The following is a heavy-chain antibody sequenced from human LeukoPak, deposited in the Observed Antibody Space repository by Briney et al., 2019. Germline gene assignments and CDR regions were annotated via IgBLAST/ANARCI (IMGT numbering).Heavy chain of an antibody. Sequence: ASVKVSCKASGYTFTSYDINWVRQATGQGLEWMGGMNPNSGNTGYAQKFQGRVTMTRNTSISTAYMELSSLRSEDTAVYYCARGSGYYYARYNWFDPWGQGTLVTVSS. D-gene: IGHD3-22*01. J-gene: IGHJ5*02. CDR2: MNPNSGNT. V-gene: IGHV1-8*01. CDR1: GYTFTSYD. CDR3: ARGSGYYYARYNWFDP.